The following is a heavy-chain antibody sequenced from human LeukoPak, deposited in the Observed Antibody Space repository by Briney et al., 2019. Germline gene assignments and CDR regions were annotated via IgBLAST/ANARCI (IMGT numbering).Heavy chain of an antibody. J-gene: IGHJ5*02. CDR1: GYTFTSYD. CDR3: ARKELLWFGNDWFDP. D-gene: IGHD3-10*01. V-gene: IGHV1-18*01. Sequence: ASVKVSCKASGYTFTSYDINWVRQATGQGLEWMGWISAYNGNTNYAQKLQGRVTMTTDTSTSTAYMELRSLRSDDTAVYYCARKELLWFGNDWFDPWGQGTLVTVSS. CDR2: ISAYNGNT.